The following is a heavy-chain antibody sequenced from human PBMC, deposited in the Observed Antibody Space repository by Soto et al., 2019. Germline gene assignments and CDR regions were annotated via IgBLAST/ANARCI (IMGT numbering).Heavy chain of an antibody. D-gene: IGHD6-13*01. CDR3: ASGSSSWYGMDV. V-gene: IGHV3-33*01. CDR2: IWYDGSNK. J-gene: IGHJ6*02. Sequence: QVQLVESGGGVVQPGRSLRLSCAASGFTFSSYGMHWVRQAPGKGLEWVAVIWYDGSNKYYADSVKGRFTISRDNSKNTLYLQMNSLRAEDTAVYYCASGSSSWYGMDVWGQGTTVTFSS. CDR1: GFTFSSYG.